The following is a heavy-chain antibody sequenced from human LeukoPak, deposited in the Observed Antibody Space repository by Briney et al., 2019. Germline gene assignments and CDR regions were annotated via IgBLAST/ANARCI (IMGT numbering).Heavy chain of an antibody. Sequence: PGGSLRLSCAASGFTVSSNYMSWVRQAPGKGLEWVSTILRSGDSSRYAETSYYADSVKGRFTISRDNSNNKVFLQMNSLRAEDTAIYYCARNRFEVDIDFHNWGQGTLVTVSS. CDR1: GFTVSSNY. CDR3: ARNRFEVDIDFHN. D-gene: IGHD2-15*01. V-gene: IGHV3-53*01. CDR2: ILRSGDSSRYAETS. J-gene: IGHJ4*02.